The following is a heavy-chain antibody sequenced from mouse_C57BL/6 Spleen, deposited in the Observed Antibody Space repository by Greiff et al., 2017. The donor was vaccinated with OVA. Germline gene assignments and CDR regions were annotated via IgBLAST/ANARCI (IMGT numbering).Heavy chain of an antibody. CDR1: GFTFSDYY. D-gene: IGHD1-1*01. Sequence: EVQVVESEGGLVQPGSSMKLSCTASGFTFSDYYMAWVRQVPEKGLEWVANINYDGSSTYYLDSLKSRFIISRDNAKNILYLQMSSLKSEDTATYYCARITTVVAGIDYWGQGTTLTVSS. CDR2: INYDGSST. CDR3: ARITTVVAGIDY. J-gene: IGHJ2*01. V-gene: IGHV5-16*01.